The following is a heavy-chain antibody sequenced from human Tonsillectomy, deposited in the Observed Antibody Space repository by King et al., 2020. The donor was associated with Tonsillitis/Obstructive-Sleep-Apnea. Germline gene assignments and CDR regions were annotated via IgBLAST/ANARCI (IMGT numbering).Heavy chain of an antibody. CDR3: ASVYCGGDCYPFDY. Sequence: VQLVESGAEVRKPGASVKVSCKASGYTFTSYFIPWVRQAPGQGLEWMGWISAYNGNTNYAQNLQGRVTMTTDTSTTTAYMELRSLRSDDTAVYYCASVYCGGDCYPFDYWGQGTLVTVPS. V-gene: IGHV1-18*01. CDR2: ISAYNGNT. CDR1: GYTFTSYF. D-gene: IGHD2-21*01. J-gene: IGHJ4*02.